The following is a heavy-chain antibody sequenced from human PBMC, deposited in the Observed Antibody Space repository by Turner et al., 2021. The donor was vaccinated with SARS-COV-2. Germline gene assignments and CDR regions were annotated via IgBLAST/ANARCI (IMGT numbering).Heavy chain of an antibody. V-gene: IGHV3-9*01. CDR1: GFTLDDYV. J-gene: IGHJ6*02. CDR3: AKDMVRGVIYYYYGMDV. D-gene: IGHD3-10*01. Sequence: EVQLVESGGGLVQPGRSLRLSCAASGFTLDDYVMDWVRQAPGKGLEWVSGISWNSGSIVYADSVKGRFTISRDNAKNSLYLQMNSLRAEDTALYYCAKDMVRGVIYYYYGMDVWGQGTTVTVSS. CDR2: ISWNSGSI.